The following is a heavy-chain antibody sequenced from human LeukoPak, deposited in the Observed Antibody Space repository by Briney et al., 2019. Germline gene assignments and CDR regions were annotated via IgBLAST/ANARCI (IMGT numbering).Heavy chain of an antibody. V-gene: IGHV3-30*18. Sequence: GGFLRLSCAASGFTFSSYGMHWVRQAPGKGLEWVAVISYDGNNKYYADSVKGRFTISRDNSRNTLYLQMNSLRAEDTAVYYCAKDQRYSGYEPGLDYWGQGTLVIVSS. J-gene: IGHJ4*02. CDR3: AKDQRYSGYEPGLDY. CDR1: GFTFSSYG. D-gene: IGHD5-12*01. CDR2: ISYDGNNK.